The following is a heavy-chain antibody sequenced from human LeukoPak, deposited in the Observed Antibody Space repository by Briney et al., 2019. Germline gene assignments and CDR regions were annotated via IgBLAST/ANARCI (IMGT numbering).Heavy chain of an antibody. D-gene: IGHD1-26*01. CDR2: IIPIFGTA. J-gene: IGHJ4*02. Sequence: ASVKVSCKASGGTFSSYAISWVRQAPGQGLEWMGGIIPIFGTANYAQKFQGRVTITADESTSTAYMELSSLRSEDTAVYYCARVDLRTSYSLDYWGQGTLVTVSS. CDR1: GGTFSSYA. V-gene: IGHV1-69*13. CDR3: ARVDLRTSYSLDY.